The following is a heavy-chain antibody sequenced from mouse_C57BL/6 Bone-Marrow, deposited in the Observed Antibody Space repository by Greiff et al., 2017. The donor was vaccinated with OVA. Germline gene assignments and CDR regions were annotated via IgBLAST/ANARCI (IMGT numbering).Heavy chain of an antibody. V-gene: IGHV5-12*01. J-gene: IGHJ2*01. CDR1: GFTFSDYY. Sequence: EVQLVESGGGLVQPGGSLKLSCAASGFTFSDYYMYWVRQTPEKRLEWVAYISNGGGSTYYPDTVKGRFTISRDNAKNTLYLQMSRLKSEDTAMYYCARQEDGYYFDYWGQGTTLTVSS. CDR2: ISNGGGST. CDR3: ARQEDGYYFDY. D-gene: IGHD2-3*01.